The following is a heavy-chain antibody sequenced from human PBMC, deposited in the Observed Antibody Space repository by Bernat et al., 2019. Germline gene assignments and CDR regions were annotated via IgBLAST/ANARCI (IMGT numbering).Heavy chain of an antibody. CDR2: INHSGST. V-gene: IGHV4-34*01. D-gene: IGHD5-18*01. CDR1: GGSFSGYY. CDR3: ARSRWAGYSYGYRSGLDY. Sequence: QVQLQQWGAGLLKPSETLSLTCAVYGGSFSGYYWSWIRQPPGKGLEWIGEINHSGSTNYNPSLKSRVTISVDTSKNQFSLKLSSVTAADTAVYYCARSRWAGYSYGYRSGLDYWGQGALVTVPS. J-gene: IGHJ4*02.